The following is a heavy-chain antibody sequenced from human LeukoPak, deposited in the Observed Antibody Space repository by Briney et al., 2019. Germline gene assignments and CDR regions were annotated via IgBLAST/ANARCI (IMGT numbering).Heavy chain of an antibody. J-gene: IGHJ4*02. D-gene: IGHD6-6*01. CDR3: ARDHSSSRTSSPREHKYYFDY. V-gene: IGHV4-38-2*02. CDR1: GYSISSGYY. Sequence: SETLSLTCTVSGYSISSGYYWGWIRQPPGKGLEWIGSIYHSGSTYYNPSLKSRVTISVDTPKNQFSLKLSSVTAADTAVYYCARDHSSSRTSSPREHKYYFDYWGQGTLVTVSS. CDR2: IYHSGST.